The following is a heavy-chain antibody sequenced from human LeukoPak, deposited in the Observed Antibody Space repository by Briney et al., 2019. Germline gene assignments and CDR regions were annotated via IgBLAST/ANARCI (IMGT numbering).Heavy chain of an antibody. CDR1: GFTFSSYA. V-gene: IGHV3-30*04. Sequence: PGGSLKLSCATSGFTFSSYAMHWVRQAPGKGLEWVAVISYDGSNKYYADSVKGRFTISRDNSKNTLYLQMNSLRAEDTAVYYCARDLDSAGATEDGAFDIWGQGTMVTVSS. D-gene: IGHD1-26*01. CDR2: ISYDGSNK. CDR3: ARDLDSAGATEDGAFDI. J-gene: IGHJ3*02.